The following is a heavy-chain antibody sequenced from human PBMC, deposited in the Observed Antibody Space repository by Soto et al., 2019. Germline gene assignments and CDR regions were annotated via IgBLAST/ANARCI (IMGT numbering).Heavy chain of an antibody. J-gene: IGHJ6*03. CDR2: INPNSGGT. CDR1: GYSFSAYY. V-gene: IGHV1-2*04. Sequence: QVQLVQSGAEVKKPGASVRVSCKASGYSFSAYYIHWMRQAPGQGLEWMGWINPNSGGTNFAQKFQGWVTMTRDTSISRAYMELSRMKSDDTAVYFCARESGGTTATLDYYYFYMDVWGKGTTVTVSS. CDR3: ARESGGTTATLDYYYFYMDV. D-gene: IGHD4-17*01.